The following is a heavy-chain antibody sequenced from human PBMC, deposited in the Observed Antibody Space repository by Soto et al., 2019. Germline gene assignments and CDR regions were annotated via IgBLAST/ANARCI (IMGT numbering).Heavy chain of an antibody. D-gene: IGHD3-3*01. V-gene: IGHV4-34*01. Sequence: PSETLSLTCAVYGGSFSGYYWSWIRQPPGKGLEWIGEINHSGSTNYNPSLKSRVTISVDTSKNQFSLKLSSVTAADTTVYYCARGHDFWSGYYAYYYYYMEVWGKGTTVTVSS. CDR3: ARGHDFWSGYYAYYYYYMEV. CDR1: GGSFSGYY. J-gene: IGHJ6*03. CDR2: INHSGST.